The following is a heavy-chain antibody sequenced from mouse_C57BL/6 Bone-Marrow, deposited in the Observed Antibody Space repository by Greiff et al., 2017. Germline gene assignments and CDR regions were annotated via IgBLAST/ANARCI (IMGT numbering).Heavy chain of an antibody. Sequence: VMLVESGPGLVAPSQSLSITCTVSGFSLTSYAISWVRQPPGKGLEWLGVIWTGGGTNYNSALKSRLSISKDNSKSQVFLKMNSLQTDDTARYYCASLYATVVPFAYWGQGTLVTVSA. CDR1: GFSLTSYA. J-gene: IGHJ3*01. CDR3: ASLYATVVPFAY. V-gene: IGHV2-9-1*01. D-gene: IGHD1-1*01. CDR2: IWTGGGT.